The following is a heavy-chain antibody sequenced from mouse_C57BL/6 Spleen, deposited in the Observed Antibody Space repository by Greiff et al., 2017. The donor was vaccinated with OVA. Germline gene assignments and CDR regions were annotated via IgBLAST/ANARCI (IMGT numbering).Heavy chain of an antibody. CDR3: AIGLLRNYYAMDY. Sequence: QVQLQQPGAELVKPGASVKVSCKASGYTFTSYWMHWVKQRPGQGLEWIGRIHPSDSDTNYNQKLKGKGTLNGDKSTSKANMQLSSQNTEDSEVYYRAIGLLRNYYAMDYWGKGTSVTVSS. V-gene: IGHV1-74*01. CDR1: GYTFTSYW. D-gene: IGHD1-1*01. CDR2: IHPSDSDT. J-gene: IGHJ4*01.